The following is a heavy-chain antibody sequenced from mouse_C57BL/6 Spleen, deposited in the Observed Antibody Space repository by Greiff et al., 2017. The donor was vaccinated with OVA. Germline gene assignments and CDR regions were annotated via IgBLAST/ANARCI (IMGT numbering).Heavy chain of an antibody. Sequence: QVQLQQSGAELVRPGSSVKLSCKASGYTFTSYWMDWVKQRPGQGLEWIGNIYPSDSETHYNQKFKDKATLTVDKSSSTAYMQLSSLTSEDSAVYYCARSYYGSSYVRYFDVWGTGTTVTVSS. CDR3: ARSYYGSSYVRYFDV. V-gene: IGHV1-61*01. CDR1: GYTFTSYW. D-gene: IGHD1-1*01. CDR2: IYPSDSET. J-gene: IGHJ1*03.